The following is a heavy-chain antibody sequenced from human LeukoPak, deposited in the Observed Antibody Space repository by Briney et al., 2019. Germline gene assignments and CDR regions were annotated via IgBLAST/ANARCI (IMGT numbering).Heavy chain of an antibody. Sequence: SVKVSCKASGGTFSSYAISWERQAPGQGLEWMGGIIPIFGTANYAQKFQGRVTITADESTSTAYMELSSLRSEDTAVYYCAVEAGYYYDSSGYWGQGTLVTVSS. CDR2: IIPIFGTA. CDR3: AVEAGYYYDSSGY. J-gene: IGHJ4*02. D-gene: IGHD3-22*01. V-gene: IGHV1-69*13. CDR1: GGTFSSYA.